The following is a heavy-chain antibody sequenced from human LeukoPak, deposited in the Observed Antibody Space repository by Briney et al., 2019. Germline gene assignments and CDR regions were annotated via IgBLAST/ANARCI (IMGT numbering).Heavy chain of an antibody. Sequence: KPSETLSLTCTVSGVSTSNTVYYWGWIRQAPGKGLECIGPSFDGGNSYYNPSLKSRVTMSVDGSKNQFSLTLASVTAADTAVYYCATTRGYRKYYYYYIDVWGKGTTVTVSS. CDR3: ATTRGYRKYYYYYIDV. D-gene: IGHD3-22*01. CDR2: SFDGGNS. V-gene: IGHV4-39*01. J-gene: IGHJ6*03. CDR1: GVSTSNTVYY.